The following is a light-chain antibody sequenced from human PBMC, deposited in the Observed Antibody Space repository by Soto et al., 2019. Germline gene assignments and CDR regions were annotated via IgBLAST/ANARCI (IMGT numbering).Light chain of an antibody. J-gene: IGLJ1*01. CDR3: SSYPSSSTLV. CDR2: EVS. CDR1: SSDVGGYNY. V-gene: IGLV2-14*01. Sequence: QSALTQPASVSGSPGQSITISCTGTSSDVGGYNYVSWYQQHPGKAPKLMIYEVSNRPSGVSNRFSGSKSGNTASLTISGLQAEAAAAYYCSSYPSSSTLVFGTGTKVTVL.